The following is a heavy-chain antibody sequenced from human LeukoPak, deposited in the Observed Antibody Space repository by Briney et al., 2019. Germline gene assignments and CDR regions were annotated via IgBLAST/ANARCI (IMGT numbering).Heavy chain of an antibody. CDR1: GGSISSYY. V-gene: IGHV4-59*01. CDR3: ARGGYYGSGNDFRFDP. CDR2: IYHSGNT. D-gene: IGHD3-10*01. Sequence: SETLSLTCTVSGGSISSYYWSWIRQPPGKGLEWIGYIYHSGNTNYKPSLKSRVTISVDTSKNQFSLKLSSVTAADTAVYYCARGGYYGSGNDFRFDPWGQGTLVTVSS. J-gene: IGHJ5*02.